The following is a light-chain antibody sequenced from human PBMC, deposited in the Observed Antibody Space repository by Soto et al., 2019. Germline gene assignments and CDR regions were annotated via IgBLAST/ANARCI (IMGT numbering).Light chain of an antibody. CDR2: AAS. Sequence: DIPMTQSPSSLSASVGDRVTITCRASQSISSYLNWYQQKPGKAPKLLIYAASSLQSGVPSRFSGSESGTDFTLTISSLQPEDFETYYCQQSYSTPLSTFGQGTKLEI. CDR3: QQSYSTPLST. V-gene: IGKV1-39*01. CDR1: QSISSY. J-gene: IGKJ2*02.